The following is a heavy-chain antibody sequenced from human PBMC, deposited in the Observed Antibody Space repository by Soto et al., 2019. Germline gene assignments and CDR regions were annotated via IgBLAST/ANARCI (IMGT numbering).Heavy chain of an antibody. Sequence: QVQLVQSGAEVTKPGSSVRVSCKASGGIFTTYAIRWVRQAPGQGLGWMGWIIPMFVIANYAQKLQGRVTITADETARTDYIGLRSVRSADTAVDHCARAVGNEHGAPPGYHFGMDVWGQGTTVNVSS. D-gene: IGHD1-26*01. J-gene: IGHJ6*02. CDR2: IIPMFVIA. CDR1: GGIFTTYA. CDR3: ARAVGNEHGAPPGYHFGMDV. V-gene: IGHV1-69*01.